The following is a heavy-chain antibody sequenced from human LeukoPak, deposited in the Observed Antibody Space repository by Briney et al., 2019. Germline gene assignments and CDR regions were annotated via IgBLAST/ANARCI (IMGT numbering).Heavy chain of an antibody. CDR3: AGLAAAGHNWFDP. V-gene: IGHV1-2*02. Sequence: ASVKVSCKASGYTFTGYYMHWVRQAPGQGLEWMGWINPNSGGTNYAQKFQGRVTMTRDTSISTAYMELSRPRSDDTAVYYCAGLAAAGHNWFDPWGQGTLVTVSS. CDR1: GYTFTGYY. D-gene: IGHD6-13*01. CDR2: INPNSGGT. J-gene: IGHJ5*02.